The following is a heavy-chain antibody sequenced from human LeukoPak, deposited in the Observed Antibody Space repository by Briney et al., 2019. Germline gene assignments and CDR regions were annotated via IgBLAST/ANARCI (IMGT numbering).Heavy chain of an antibody. CDR2: ISAYNGNT. CDR3: ARDPMFAPVTMVRGPPDY. CDR1: GGTFSSYG. V-gene: IGHV1-18*01. Sequence: ASVKVSCKASGGTFSSYGISWVRQAPGQGLEWMGWISAYNGNTNYAQKLQGRVTMTTDTSTSTAYMELRSLRSDDTAVYYCARDPMFAPVTMVRGPPDYWGQGTLVTVSS. D-gene: IGHD3-10*01. J-gene: IGHJ4*02.